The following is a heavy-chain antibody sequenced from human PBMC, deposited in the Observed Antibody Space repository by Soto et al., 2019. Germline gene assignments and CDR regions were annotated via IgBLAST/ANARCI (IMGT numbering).Heavy chain of an antibody. J-gene: IGHJ4*02. CDR3: AREDDFEDNGLDY. D-gene: IGHD1-1*01. CDR1: GFTFSRYG. Sequence: QVHLVESGGGVVQPGRPLRLSCAASGFTFSRYGMHWVRQAPGKGLEWVGVIVRDGGKKQYADSARGRFSISRDNSKNPLYLEMNSVTVEDTAVYYCAREDDFEDNGLDYWGQGTLVPVSP. CDR2: IVRDGGKK. V-gene: IGHV3-33*01.